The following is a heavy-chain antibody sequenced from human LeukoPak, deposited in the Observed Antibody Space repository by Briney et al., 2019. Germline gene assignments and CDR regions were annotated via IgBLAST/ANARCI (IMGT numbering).Heavy chain of an antibody. CDR3: ASYYYGSGGDAFDI. CDR1: GFTFSSYS. V-gene: IGHV3-21*01. D-gene: IGHD3-10*01. J-gene: IGHJ3*02. Sequence: GGSLRLSCAASGFTFSSYSMNWVRQAPGKGLEWVSSISSSSSYIYYADSMKGQFTISRDNAKNSLYLQMNSLRAEDTAVYYCASYYYGSGGDAFDIWGQGTMVTVSS. CDR2: ISSSSSYI.